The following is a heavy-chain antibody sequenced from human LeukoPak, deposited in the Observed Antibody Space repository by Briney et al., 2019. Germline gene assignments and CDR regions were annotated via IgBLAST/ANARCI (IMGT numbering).Heavy chain of an antibody. D-gene: IGHD3-3*01. CDR3: ARNPLTIFGVVIIPASTFDY. Sequence: PSETLSLTCTVSGGSISSGGYYWSWIRQPAGKGLEWIGRIYTSGSTNYNPSLKSRVTISVDTSKNQFSLKLSSVTAADTAVYYCARNPLTIFGVVIIPASTFDYWGQGTLVTVSS. CDR2: IYTSGST. J-gene: IGHJ4*02. CDR1: GGSISSGGYY. V-gene: IGHV4-61*02.